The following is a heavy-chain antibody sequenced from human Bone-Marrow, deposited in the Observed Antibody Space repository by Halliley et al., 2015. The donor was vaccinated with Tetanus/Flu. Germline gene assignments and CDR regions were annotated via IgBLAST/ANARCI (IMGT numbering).Heavy chain of an antibody. CDR3: AKDVGTRVVGASLDS. Sequence: VSYISHSGSNTHYAHTVRGRFTISRDNSRNTLYLQINSLRADDTALYYCAKDVGTRVVGASLDSWGQGTLVTVSS. V-gene: IGHV3-23*01. CDR2: ISHSGSNT. D-gene: IGHD1-26*01. J-gene: IGHJ4*02.